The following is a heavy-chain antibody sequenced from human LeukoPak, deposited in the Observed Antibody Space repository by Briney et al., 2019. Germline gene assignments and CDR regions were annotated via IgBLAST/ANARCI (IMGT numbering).Heavy chain of an antibody. D-gene: IGHD5-18*01. J-gene: IGHJ4*02. CDR2: IYSGGST. V-gene: IGHV3-66*01. Sequence: GGSLRLSCAVSGFTVSSNSMSWVRQAPGKGLEWVSLIYSGGSTYYADSVKGRFTISRDNSKNTLYLQMNSLKAEDTAVYYCARDPDGYRQGHHFDYWGQGTLVTVSS. CDR1: GFTVSSNS. CDR3: ARDPDGYRQGHHFDY.